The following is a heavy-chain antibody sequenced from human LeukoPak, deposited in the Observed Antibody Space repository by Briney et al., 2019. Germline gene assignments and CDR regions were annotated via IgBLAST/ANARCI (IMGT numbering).Heavy chain of an antibody. D-gene: IGHD2-2*01. CDR1: GYTFTSYD. J-gene: IGHJ4*02. CDR3: ARRYCSSTSCHYFDY. V-gene: IGHV1-8*01. CDR2: MNPNSGNT. Sequence: ASVKVSCKASGYTFTSYDIKWVRQATGQGLEWMGWMNPNSGNTGYAQKFQGRVSMTRNASISTAYMELSSLRSEDTAVYYCARRYCSSTSCHYFDYWGQGTLVTVSS.